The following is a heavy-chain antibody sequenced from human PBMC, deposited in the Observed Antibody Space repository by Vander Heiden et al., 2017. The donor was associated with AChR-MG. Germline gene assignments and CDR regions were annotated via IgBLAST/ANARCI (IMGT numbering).Heavy chain of an antibody. D-gene: IGHD2-15*01. CDR3: ARDLSAVAATIFDY. Sequence: VQLVESGGGVVQPGRSLRLSCAASGFTFRRYAMHWVRQAPGKGLEWVAVISYDGSNKYYADSVKGRFTISRDNSKNTLYLQMNSLRAEDTAVYYCARDLSAVAATIFDYWGQGTLVTVSS. CDR1: GFTFRRYA. CDR2: ISYDGSNK. J-gene: IGHJ4*02. V-gene: IGHV3-30-3*01.